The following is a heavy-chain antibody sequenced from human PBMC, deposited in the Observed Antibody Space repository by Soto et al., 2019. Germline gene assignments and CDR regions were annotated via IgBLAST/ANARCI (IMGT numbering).Heavy chain of an antibody. Sequence: SQTLSLTCAISGDSVSTNTATWDWIRQSPSRGLEWLGRTYYRSKWYNDYAVSVKSRITINPDTSNNQLSLQLSSVTAADTAVYYCARRERAAGTDWWFDPWGQGTLVTVSS. CDR1: GDSVSTNTAT. V-gene: IGHV6-1*01. CDR2: TYYRSKWYN. J-gene: IGHJ5*02. D-gene: IGHD6-13*01. CDR3: ARRERAAGTDWWFDP.